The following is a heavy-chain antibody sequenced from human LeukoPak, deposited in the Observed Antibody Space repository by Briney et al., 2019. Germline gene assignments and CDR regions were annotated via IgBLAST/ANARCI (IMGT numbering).Heavy chain of an antibody. CDR2: IKHDGSEK. J-gene: IGHJ3*02. Sequence: GGSLRLSCAASGFTFSRYWMTWVRQAPGRGLEWVANIKHDGSEKYYLDSVKGRFSISRDNAKNSLYLQMNSLRAEDTAVYYCARPVVAATTPDTFDIWGQGTMVTVSS. V-gene: IGHV3-7*01. CDR3: ARPVVAATTPDTFDI. D-gene: IGHD2-15*01. CDR1: GFTFSRYW.